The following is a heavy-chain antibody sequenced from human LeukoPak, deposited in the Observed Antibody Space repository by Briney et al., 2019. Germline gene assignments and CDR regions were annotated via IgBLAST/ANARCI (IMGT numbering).Heavy chain of an antibody. V-gene: IGHV3-23*01. CDR3: AKERLPVKRDFDF. D-gene: IGHD2-21*02. Sequence: PGGSLRLSCAASGFTFSSYAMNWVRQAPGKGLEWVSGISGGGGSTYYADSVKGRFTISRDNSKTTNTLYLQMNSLRTEDTAVYYCAKERLPVKRDFDFWGQGTLVTVSS. CDR1: GFTFSSYA. J-gene: IGHJ4*02. CDR2: ISGGGGST.